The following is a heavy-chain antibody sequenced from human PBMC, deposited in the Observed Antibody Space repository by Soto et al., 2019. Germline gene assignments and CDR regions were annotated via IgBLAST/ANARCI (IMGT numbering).Heavy chain of an antibody. CDR3: ARDEGYSYGYWFDP. CDR1: GGTFSSYT. D-gene: IGHD5-18*01. J-gene: IGHJ5*02. Sequence: SVKVSCKASGGTFSSYTISWVRQAPGQGLEWMGRIIPILGIANYAQKFQGRVTITADKSTSTAYMELSSLRSEDTAVYYCARDEGYSYGYWFDPWGQGTLVTVSS. V-gene: IGHV1-69*04. CDR2: IIPILGIA.